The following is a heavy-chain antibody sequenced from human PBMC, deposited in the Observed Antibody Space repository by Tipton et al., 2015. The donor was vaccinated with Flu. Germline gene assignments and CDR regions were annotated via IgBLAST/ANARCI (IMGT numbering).Heavy chain of an antibody. V-gene: IGHV1-46*01. J-gene: IGHJ5*02. D-gene: IGHD6-19*01. Sequence: QLVQSGAEVKKPGASVKVSCKASGYTFTSYYMHWVRQAPGQGLEWMGIINPSGGSTSYAQKFQGRVTMTRDTSTSTVYMELSSLRSEDTAVYYCASDGIAVAGTDWFDHWGQGTLVTVSS. CDR2: INPSGGST. CDR1: GYTFTSYY. CDR3: ASDGIAVAGTDWFDH.